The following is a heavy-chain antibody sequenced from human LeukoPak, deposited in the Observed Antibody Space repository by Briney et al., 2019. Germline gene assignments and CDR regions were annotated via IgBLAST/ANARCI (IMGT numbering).Heavy chain of an antibody. CDR2: INHSGST. J-gene: IGHJ4*02. CDR1: GGSLSGYY. D-gene: IGHD5-18*01. CDR3: ARWIQLWSPGYFDY. V-gene: IGHV4-34*01. Sequence: SETLSLTCAVYGGSLSGYYWSWIRQPPGKGLEWIGEINHSGSTNYNPSLKSRVTISVDTSKNQFSLKLSSVTAADTAVYYCARWIQLWSPGYFDYWGQGTLVTVSS.